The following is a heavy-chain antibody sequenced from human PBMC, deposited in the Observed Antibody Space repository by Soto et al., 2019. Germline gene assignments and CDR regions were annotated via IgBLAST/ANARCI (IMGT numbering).Heavy chain of an antibody. CDR2: IYSGGST. J-gene: IGHJ4*02. CDR1: GFTVSSNY. V-gene: IGHV3-66*01. D-gene: IGHD6-13*01. CDR3: ARYSSSWYTLAL. Sequence: GGSLRLSCAASGFTVSSNYMSWVRQAPGKGLEWVSVIYSGGSTYYADSVKGRFTISRGNSKNTLYLQMNSLRAEDTAVYYCARYSSSWYTLALWGQGTLVTVSS.